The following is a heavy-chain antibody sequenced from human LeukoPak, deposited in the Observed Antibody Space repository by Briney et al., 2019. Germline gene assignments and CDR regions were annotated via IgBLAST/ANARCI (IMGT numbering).Heavy chain of an antibody. Sequence: KTGGSLRLSCAASGFTFSDYYMSWIRQAPGKGLEWVSYISSSRSYTNYADSVKGRFTISRDNAKNSLYLQMNSLRAEDTAVYYCARGAQYSSGWVSDYWGQGTLVTVSS. CDR3: ARGAQYSSGWVSDY. CDR2: ISSSRSYT. D-gene: IGHD6-19*01. J-gene: IGHJ4*02. CDR1: GFTFSDYY. V-gene: IGHV3-11*05.